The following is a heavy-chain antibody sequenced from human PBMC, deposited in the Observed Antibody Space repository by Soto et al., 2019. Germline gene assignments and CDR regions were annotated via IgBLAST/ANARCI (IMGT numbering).Heavy chain of an antibody. CDR3: VSQRTSVLSQAYFDY. D-gene: IGHD2-8*01. J-gene: IGHJ4*02. Sequence: SETLSLTCTVSGGSVSNSNYYWGWIRQSPGKALEWIGSVYYRGRSYSKSSVKSRITISVDTSKNQFSLNLNSVTASDTAVYFCVSQRTSVLSQAYFDYWGPGALVTVS. CDR2: VYYRGRS. V-gene: IGHV4-39*01. CDR1: GGSVSNSNYY.